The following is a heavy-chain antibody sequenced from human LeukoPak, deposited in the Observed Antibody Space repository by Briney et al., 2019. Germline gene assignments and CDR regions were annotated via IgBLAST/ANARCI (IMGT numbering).Heavy chain of an antibody. V-gene: IGHV4-39*01. CDR2: IYYSGST. Sequence: PSETLSLTCTVSGGSISSSSYYWGWIRQPPGKGLEWIGSIYYSGSTYYNPSLKCRVTISVDTSKNQFSLKLSSVTAADTAVYYCARHRAYSSSSPFDYWGQGTLVTVSS. CDR3: ARHRAYSSSSPFDY. CDR1: GGSISSSSYY. D-gene: IGHD6-6*01. J-gene: IGHJ4*02.